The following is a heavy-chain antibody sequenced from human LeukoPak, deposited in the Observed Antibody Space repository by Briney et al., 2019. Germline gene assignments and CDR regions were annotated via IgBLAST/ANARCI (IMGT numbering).Heavy chain of an antibody. D-gene: IGHD3-10*01. V-gene: IGHV1-8*03. CDR1: GYTFTSYD. J-gene: IGHJ3*02. Sequence: ASVKVSCKASGYTFTSYDINWVRQATGQGLGWMGWMNPNSGNTGYAQKFQGRVTITRNTSISTAYMELSRLRSEDTAVYYCAREAGGSGSTDAFDIWGQGTMVTVSS. CDR2: MNPNSGNT. CDR3: AREAGGSGSTDAFDI.